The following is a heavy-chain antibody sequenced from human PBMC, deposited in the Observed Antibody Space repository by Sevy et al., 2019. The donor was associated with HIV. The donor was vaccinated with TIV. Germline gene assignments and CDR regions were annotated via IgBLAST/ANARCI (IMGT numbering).Heavy chain of an antibody. Sequence: ASVKVSCKASGGTFSSYAISWVRQAPGQGLEWMGGIIPIFGTANYAQKFQGRVTITADESTSTAYMELSSLRSEDTAVYICAIDIVVVPAAMRYYYGMDVWGQGTTVTVSS. CDR1: GGTFSSYA. V-gene: IGHV1-69*13. CDR2: IIPIFGTA. J-gene: IGHJ6*02. CDR3: AIDIVVVPAAMRYYYGMDV. D-gene: IGHD2-2*01.